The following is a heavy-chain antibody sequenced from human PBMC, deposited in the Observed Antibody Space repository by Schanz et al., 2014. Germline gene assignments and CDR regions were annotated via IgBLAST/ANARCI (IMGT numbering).Heavy chain of an antibody. CDR3: VRVSFADPRLYRGMDRDIDY. J-gene: IGHJ4*02. V-gene: IGHV3-21*01. CDR1: GFAFSSFA. CDR2: ISTSGTYM. D-gene: IGHD5-18*01. Sequence: EVQLVESGGGLVQPGGSLRLSCVASGFAFSSFAMTWVRQAPGRGLEWVSSISTSGTYMYIADSLKGRLTISRDDAKKSMYLQMNNLRAEDTAVYYCVRVSFADPRLYRGMDRDIDYWGQGTLVIVSS.